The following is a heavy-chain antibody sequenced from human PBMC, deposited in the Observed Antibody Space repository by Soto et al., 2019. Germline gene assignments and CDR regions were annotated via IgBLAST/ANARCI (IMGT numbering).Heavy chain of an antibody. CDR1: GFTFTSSS. J-gene: IGHJ6*02. V-gene: IGHV1-58*01. CDR3: AADQVPYYDFWSGFVRYYYGMDV. CDR2: IVVGSGNT. D-gene: IGHD3-3*01. Sequence: SVKVSCKASGFTFTSSSVQWVRQARGQRLEWIGWIVVGSGNTNYAQKFQERVTITRDMSTSTAYMELSSLRSEDTAVYYCAADQVPYYDFWSGFVRYYYGMDVWGQGTTVTVSS.